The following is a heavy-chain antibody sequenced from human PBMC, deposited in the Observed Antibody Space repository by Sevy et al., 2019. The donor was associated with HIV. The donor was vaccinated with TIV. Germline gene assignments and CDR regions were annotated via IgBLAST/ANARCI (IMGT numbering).Heavy chain of an antibody. CDR1: GFTFSSYA. D-gene: IGHD6-13*01. CDR3: ARERTYSSRSDYYYGMDV. CDR2: ISYDGSNK. J-gene: IGHJ6*02. Sequence: AGSLRLSCAASGFTFSSYAMHWVRQAPGKELEWVAVISYDGSNKYYADSVKGRFTISRDNSKNTLYLQMNSLRAEDTAVYYCARERTYSSRSDYYYGMDVWGQGTTVTVSS. V-gene: IGHV3-30-3*01.